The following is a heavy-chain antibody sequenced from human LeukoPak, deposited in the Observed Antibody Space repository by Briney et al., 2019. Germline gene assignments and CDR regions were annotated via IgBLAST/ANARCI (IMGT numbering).Heavy chain of an antibody. J-gene: IGHJ4*02. CDR1: GGSISSYY. D-gene: IGHD5-18*01. V-gene: IGHV4-59*01. Sequence: SETLSLTCTVSGGSISSYYWSWIRQPPGKGLEWIGYIYYSGSTNYNPSLKSRVTISVDTSKNQFSLKLSSVTAADTAVYYCARGVGYSYGTAWYFDYWGQGTLVTVSS. CDR3: ARGVGYSYGTAWYFDY. CDR2: IYYSGST.